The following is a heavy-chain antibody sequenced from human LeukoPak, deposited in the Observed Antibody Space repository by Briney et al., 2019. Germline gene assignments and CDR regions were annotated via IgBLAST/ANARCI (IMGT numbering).Heavy chain of an antibody. V-gene: IGHV3-23*01. CDR2: ISGSGGST. Sequence: GGSLRLSCAASGFTFSSYAMNWVRQALGKGLEWVSTISGSGGSTYYADSVKGRFTISRDNSKNTLYLQMNSLRAEDTAVYYCAKRGDGYFYYFDYWGQGTLVTVSS. D-gene: IGHD5-24*01. CDR3: AKRGDGYFYYFDY. J-gene: IGHJ4*02. CDR1: GFTFSSYA.